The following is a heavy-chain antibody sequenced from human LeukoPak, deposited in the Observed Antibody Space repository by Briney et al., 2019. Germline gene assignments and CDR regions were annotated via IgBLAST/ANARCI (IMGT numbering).Heavy chain of an antibody. V-gene: IGHV4-34*01. CDR1: GGSFSGYY. Sequence: PSETLSLTCAVYGGSFSGYYWSWIRQPPGKGLEWIGEINHSGSTNYNPSLKSRVTISVDTSKNQFSLKLSSVTAADTAVYYCASLRVDSSGYYYNHWGQGTLVTVSS. D-gene: IGHD3-22*01. CDR2: INHSGST. J-gene: IGHJ5*02. CDR3: ASLRVDSSGYYYNH.